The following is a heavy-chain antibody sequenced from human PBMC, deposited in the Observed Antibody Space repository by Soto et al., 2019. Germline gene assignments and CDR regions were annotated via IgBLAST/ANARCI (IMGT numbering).Heavy chain of an antibody. V-gene: IGHV1-18*01. Sequence: QVQLVQSGAEVKKPGASVQVSCKASGYTFTNYGISWVRQAPGLGLEWMGWISGYKGNTNYAQKFQGRVIMTIDTSTSTAHMELRSLRSDDTAFYYCAREGPEHYVSEPFDFWGQGTLVTVSS. D-gene: IGHD3-16*01. CDR3: AREGPEHYVSEPFDF. J-gene: IGHJ4*02. CDR2: ISGYKGNT. CDR1: GYTFTNYG.